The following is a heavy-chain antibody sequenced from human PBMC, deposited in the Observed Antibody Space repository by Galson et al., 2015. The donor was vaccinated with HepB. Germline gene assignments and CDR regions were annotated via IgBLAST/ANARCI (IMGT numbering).Heavy chain of an antibody. CDR1: GGTFTSYA. V-gene: IGHV1-69*04. D-gene: IGHD5-18*01. CDR3: ASNVDTAMDDAFDI. CDR2: IIPILGIA. J-gene: IGHJ3*02. Sequence: SVKVSCKAPGGTFTSYAISWARQAPGQGLEWMGRIIPILGIADYAQKFQGRVTITADKSTSTAYMELSSPRSEDTAVYYCASNVDTAMDDAFDIWGQGTMVTVSS.